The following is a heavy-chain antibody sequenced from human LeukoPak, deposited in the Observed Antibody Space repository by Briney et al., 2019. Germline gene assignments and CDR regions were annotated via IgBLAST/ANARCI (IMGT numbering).Heavy chain of an antibody. CDR1: GGTFSSYA. V-gene: IGHV1-69*01. J-gene: IGHJ4*02. Sequence: ASVKVSCKASGGTFSSYAISWVRQAPGQGLEWVGGIIPIFGTANYAQKFQGRVTITADESTSTAYMELSSLRSEDTAVYYCARDLGYCSGGSCYSGDSFYYWGQGTLVTVSS. CDR2: IIPIFGTA. CDR3: ARDLGYCSGGSCYSGDSFYY. D-gene: IGHD2-15*01.